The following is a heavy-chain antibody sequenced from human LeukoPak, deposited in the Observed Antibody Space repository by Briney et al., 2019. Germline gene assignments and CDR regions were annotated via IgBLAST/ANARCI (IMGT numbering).Heavy chain of an antibody. CDR1: GYSFTNYW. J-gene: IGHJ4*02. V-gene: IGHV5-51*01. CDR3: ARHHASSRKYSSGYYADY. D-gene: IGHD6-19*01. CDR2: IYPSDSDI. Sequence: NRGESLKISCQVSGYSFTNYWIGWVRQMPGKGLEWIGIIYPSDSDIRYNPSFQGQVTISADKSISTPFLQWSSLKASDTAMYYCARHHASSRKYSSGYYADYWGQGTLVSVSS.